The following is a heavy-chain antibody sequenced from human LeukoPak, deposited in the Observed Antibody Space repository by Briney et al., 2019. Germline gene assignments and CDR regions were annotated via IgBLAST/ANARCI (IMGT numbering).Heavy chain of an antibody. D-gene: IGHD6-13*01. V-gene: IGHV1-69*05. CDR1: GGTFSSYA. CDR2: IIPIFGTA. Sequence: ASVKVSCKASGGTFSSYAISWVRQAPGQGLEWMGGIIPIFGTANYAQKFQGRVTITTGESTSTAYMELSSLRSEDTAVYYCARDIAAAGTFDYWGQGTLVTVSS. J-gene: IGHJ4*02. CDR3: ARDIAAAGTFDY.